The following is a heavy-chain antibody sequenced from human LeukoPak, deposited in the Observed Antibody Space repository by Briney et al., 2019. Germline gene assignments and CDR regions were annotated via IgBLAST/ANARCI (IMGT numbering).Heavy chain of an antibody. V-gene: IGHV4-34*01. CDR3: ARGGGSGRSFDY. D-gene: IGHD3-10*01. CDR1: GGPFSGYY. CDR2: LNHSGST. J-gene: IGHJ4*02. Sequence: YPSETLSLTCAVYGGPFSGYYWIWLPQPPGKGREWIGELNHSGSTNYNPSLKGRVTRSVDTSKNQFSLKLSSGSAADTAVYYCARGGGSGRSFDYWGQGTLVTVSS.